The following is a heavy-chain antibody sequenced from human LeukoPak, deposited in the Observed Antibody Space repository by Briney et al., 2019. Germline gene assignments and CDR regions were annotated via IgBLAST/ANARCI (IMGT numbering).Heavy chain of an antibody. V-gene: IGHV1-18*01. Sequence: GASVKVSCKSSGYTFTSYGISWVRQAPGQGLEWMGWISAYNGNTNYAQKLQGRVTMTTDTSTSTAYMELRSLRSDDTAVYYCARDRGITMIVVANDYWGQGTLVTVSS. CDR3: ARDRGITMIVVANDY. CDR2: ISAYNGNT. D-gene: IGHD3-22*01. CDR1: GYTFTSYG. J-gene: IGHJ4*02.